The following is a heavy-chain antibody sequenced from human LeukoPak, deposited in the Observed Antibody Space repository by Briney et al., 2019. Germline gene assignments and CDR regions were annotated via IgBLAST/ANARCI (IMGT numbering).Heavy chain of an antibody. CDR1: GFTFTDYI. V-gene: IGHV3-21*01. Sequence: GGSLRLSCAASGFTFTDYIFTWVRQAPGKGLEWVSSISSSGSNIYYADSTKGRFTVSRDNAKNSLYLQMNSLRAEDTAIYYCAKGHRYCTSGNCNSAVDYWGQGTLVTVSS. D-gene: IGHD2-15*01. CDR3: AKGHRYCTSGNCNSAVDY. CDR2: ISSSGSNI. J-gene: IGHJ4*02.